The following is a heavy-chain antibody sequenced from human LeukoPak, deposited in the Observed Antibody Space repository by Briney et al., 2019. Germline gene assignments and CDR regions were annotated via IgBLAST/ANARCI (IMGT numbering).Heavy chain of an antibody. Sequence: SETLSLTCTVSGGSISSGSYYWSWIRQPAGKGLEWIGRIYTSGSTNYNPSLKSRVTISVDTSKNQFSLKLSSVTAADTAVYYCAISYYDILTGYYKGTSHVSYYYYMDVWGKGTTVTVSS. D-gene: IGHD3-9*01. CDR3: AISYYDILTGYYKGTSHVSYYYYMDV. V-gene: IGHV4-61*02. CDR1: GGSISSGSYY. CDR2: IYTSGST. J-gene: IGHJ6*03.